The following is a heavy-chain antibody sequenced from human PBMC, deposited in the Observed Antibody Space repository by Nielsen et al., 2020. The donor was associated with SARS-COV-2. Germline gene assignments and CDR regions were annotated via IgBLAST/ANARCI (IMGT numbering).Heavy chain of an antibody. CDR2: INTNTGNP. J-gene: IGHJ6*03. V-gene: IGHV7-4-1*02. Sequence: WVRQAPGQGLEWMGWINTNTGNPTYAQGFTGRFVFSLDTSVSTAYLQISSLKAEDTAVYYCARAGDIVVVPAAIHYYYYTDVWGKGTTVTVSS. D-gene: IGHD2-2*02. CDR3: ARAGDIVVVPAAIHYYYYTDV.